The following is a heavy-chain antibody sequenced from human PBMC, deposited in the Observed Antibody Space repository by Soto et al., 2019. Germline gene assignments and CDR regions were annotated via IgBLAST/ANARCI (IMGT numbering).Heavy chain of an antibody. V-gene: IGHV1-69*01. Sequence: QVQLVQSGAEVKKPGSSVKVSCKASGGTFSSYAISWVRQAPGQGLEWMGGIIPIFGTANYAQKFQGRVTITADESTSTANMELSSLRSEDTAVNYCARGGRDYDILTGYYNELDYWGQGTLVTVSS. CDR1: GGTFSSYA. J-gene: IGHJ4*02. CDR3: ARGGRDYDILTGYYNELDY. D-gene: IGHD3-9*01. CDR2: IIPIFGTA.